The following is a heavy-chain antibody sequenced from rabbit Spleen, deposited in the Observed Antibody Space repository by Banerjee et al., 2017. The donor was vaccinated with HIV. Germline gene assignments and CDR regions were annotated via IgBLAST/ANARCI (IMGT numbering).Heavy chain of an antibody. J-gene: IGHJ3*01. V-gene: IGHV1S45*01. CDR1: GFTLSSYYM. CDR2: IDPVFGST. Sequence: QEHLKESGGGLVQPGGSLKLSCKASGFTLSSYYMNWVRQAPGKGLEWIGYIDPVFGSTYYATWAKGRFTISKTSSTTVTLQMTSLTAADTATYFCARDGISFVSTGWGLTRLDLWGPGTLVTVS. CDR3: ARDGISFVSTGWGLTRLDL. D-gene: IGHD4-1*01.